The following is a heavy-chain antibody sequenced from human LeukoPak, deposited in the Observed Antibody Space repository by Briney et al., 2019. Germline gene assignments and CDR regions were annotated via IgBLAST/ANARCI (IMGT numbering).Heavy chain of an antibody. V-gene: IGHV1-2*02. D-gene: IGHD3-22*01. Sequence: PRASVKVSCKASGYTFSAYYMNWVRQAPGQGLEWMGWINPNSGGTNYAQKFQGRVTMTRDTSINTAYMELNRLRSDDTAVYYCARPFYGSSGPRAFDIWGQGTMVTVSS. J-gene: IGHJ3*02. CDR1: GYTFSAYY. CDR2: INPNSGGT. CDR3: ARPFYGSSGPRAFDI.